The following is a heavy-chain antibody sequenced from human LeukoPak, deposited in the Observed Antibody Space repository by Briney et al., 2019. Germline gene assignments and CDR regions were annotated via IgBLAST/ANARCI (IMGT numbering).Heavy chain of an antibody. V-gene: IGHV1-69*05. Sequence: GASVKVSCKASGGTLSSYAISWVRQAPGQGLEWMGGIIPIFGTANYAQKFQGRVTITTDESTSTAYMELSSLRSEDTAVYYCARVAIRYSGSYSALDYWGQGTPVTVSS. CDR1: GGTLSSYA. CDR2: IIPIFGTA. CDR3: ARVAIRYSGSYSALDY. J-gene: IGHJ4*02. D-gene: IGHD1-26*01.